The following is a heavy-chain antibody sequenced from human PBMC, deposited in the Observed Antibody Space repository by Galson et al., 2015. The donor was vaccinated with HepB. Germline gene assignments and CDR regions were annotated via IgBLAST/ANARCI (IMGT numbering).Heavy chain of an antibody. CDR2: IYWNSNRI. CDR1: GSTLRDYA. D-gene: IGHD3-9*01. V-gene: IGHV3-9*01. Sequence: SLRLSCAASGSTLRDYAMHWVRQPPGKGLEWVAGIYWNSNRIDYADSVKGRFSTSRDNAKNLVYLQMNSLRSEDTAVYFCAKEAYKSGNFDWASKYYHSGMDVWGQGTTVTVSS. J-gene: IGHJ6*02. CDR3: AKEAYKSGNFDWASKYYHSGMDV.